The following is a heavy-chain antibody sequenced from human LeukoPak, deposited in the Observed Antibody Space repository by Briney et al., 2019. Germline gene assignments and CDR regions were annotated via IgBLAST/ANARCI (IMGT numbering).Heavy chain of an antibody. J-gene: IGHJ4*02. CDR2: IKQDGSEK. Sequence: PGGSLRLSCAASGFTFSSYWMSWVRQAPGKGLEWVANIKQDGSEKYYVDSVKGRFTSSRDNSKNTLYLQMNSLRVEDTAVYYCAKDRARYSSNWYYFDYWGQGTLVTVSS. CDR1: GFTFSSYW. V-gene: IGHV3-7*01. D-gene: IGHD6-13*01. CDR3: AKDRARYSSNWYYFDY.